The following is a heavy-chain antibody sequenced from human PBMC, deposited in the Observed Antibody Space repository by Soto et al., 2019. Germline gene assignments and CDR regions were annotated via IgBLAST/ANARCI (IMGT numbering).Heavy chain of an antibody. V-gene: IGHV1-3*01. J-gene: IGHJ4*02. CDR1: GHTFTSYA. D-gene: IGHD1-26*01. CDR2: INAGNGNT. CDR3: ARGLGLYYFDY. Sequence: QVQLVQSGAEVKKPGASVKVSCNASGHTFTSYAMHWVRQAPGQRLEWMGWINAGNGNTKYSQKFQGRVTITRDTSASTAYMELSSLRSEDTAVYYCARGLGLYYFDYWGQGTLVTVSS.